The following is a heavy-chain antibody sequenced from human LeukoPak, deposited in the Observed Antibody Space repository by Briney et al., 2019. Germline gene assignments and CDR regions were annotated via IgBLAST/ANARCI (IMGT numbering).Heavy chain of an antibody. CDR2: IKQDGSEK. J-gene: IGHJ2*01. V-gene: IGHV3-7*04. CDR3: ARDRDSRWDFDL. CDR1: GFTFSSYW. D-gene: IGHD3-22*01. Sequence: TGGSLRLSCAASGFTFSSYWMSWVRQAPGKGLEWVANIKQDGSEKYYVDSVKGRLTISRDNAKNSLYLQMNSLRADDTAVYYCARDRDSRWDFDLWGRGTLVTVSS.